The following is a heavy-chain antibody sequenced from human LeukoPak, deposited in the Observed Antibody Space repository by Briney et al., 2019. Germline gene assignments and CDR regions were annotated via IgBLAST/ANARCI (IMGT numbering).Heavy chain of an antibody. CDR3: TRYQVPPGRDYFDY. Sequence: GESLKISCKGSGYNFASYWSGWVRQMPGKGLEWMGNINPGDSDTRYSPSFQGQVTMTVDKSINTAYLYWSSLKASDTAMYYCTRYQVPPGRDYFDYWGQGTLVTVSS. V-gene: IGHV5-51*01. J-gene: IGHJ4*02. CDR1: GYNFASYW. D-gene: IGHD2-2*01. CDR2: INPGDSDT.